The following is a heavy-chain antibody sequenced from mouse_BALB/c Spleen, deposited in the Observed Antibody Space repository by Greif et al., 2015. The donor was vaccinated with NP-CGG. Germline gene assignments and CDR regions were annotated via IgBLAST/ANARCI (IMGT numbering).Heavy chain of an antibody. CDR2: IWSDGST. CDR3: ARHVPLRGSSYVSYAMDY. CDR1: GFSLTSYG. V-gene: IGHV2-6-1*01. Sequence: VKLQESGPGLVAPSQSLSITCTISGFSLTSYGVHWVRQPPGKGLEWLVVIWSDGSTTYNSALKSRLSISKDNSKSQVFLRMNSLQTDDTAMYYCARHVPLRGSSYVSYAMDYWGQGTSVTVSS. D-gene: IGHD1-1*01. J-gene: IGHJ4*01.